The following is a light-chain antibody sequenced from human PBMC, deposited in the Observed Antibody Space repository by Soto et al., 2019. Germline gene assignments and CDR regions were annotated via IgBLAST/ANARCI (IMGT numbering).Light chain of an antibody. CDR1: SGHSSYI. Sequence: QPVLTQSSSASASLGSSVKLTCTLSSGHSSYIIAWHQQQPGKAPRYLMKLEGSGSYNKGSGAPDRFSGSSSGADRYLTISNLHSEDEADYYCQTWDSNTRVFGGGTKLTVL. CDR2: LEGSGSY. V-gene: IGLV4-60*03. CDR3: QTWDSNTRV. J-gene: IGLJ2*01.